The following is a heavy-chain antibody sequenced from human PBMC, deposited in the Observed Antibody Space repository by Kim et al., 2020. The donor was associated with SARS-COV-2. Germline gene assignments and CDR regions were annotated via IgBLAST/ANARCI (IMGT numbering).Heavy chain of an antibody. Sequence: ASVKVSCKASGYTFTGYYMHWVRQAPGQGLEWMGWINPNSGGTNYAQKFQGRVTMTRDTSISTAYMELSRLRSDDTAVYYCARGPSAWLQLSAFDIWGQGTMVTVSS. V-gene: IGHV1-2*02. D-gene: IGHD5-12*01. J-gene: IGHJ3*02. CDR1: GYTFTGYY. CDR2: INPNSGGT. CDR3: ARGPSAWLQLSAFDI.